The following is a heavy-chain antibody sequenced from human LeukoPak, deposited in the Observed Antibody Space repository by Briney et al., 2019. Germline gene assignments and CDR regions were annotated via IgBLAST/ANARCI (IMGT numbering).Heavy chain of an antibody. CDR2: ISSSRNII. CDR3: ARDLTGTYYFDY. V-gene: IGHV3-48*02. CDR1: GFTFSSYS. J-gene: IGHJ4*02. D-gene: IGHD1/OR15-1a*01. Sequence: GGSLRLSCAASGFTFSSYSMNWVRQAPGKGLEWVSCISSSRNIIHYADSVKGRFTISRDNAKNSLYLQMNSLRDEDTAVYYCARDLTGTYYFDYWGQGTLVTVSS.